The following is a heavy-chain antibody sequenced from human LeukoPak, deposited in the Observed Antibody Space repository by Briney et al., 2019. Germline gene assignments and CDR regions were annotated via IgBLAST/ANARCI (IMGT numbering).Heavy chain of an antibody. J-gene: IGHJ4*02. D-gene: IGHD5-18*01. Sequence: GRSLRLSCAASGFTFSSYGMHWVRQAPGKGLEWVAVISYDGSNKYYADSVKGRFTISRDNSKNTLYLQMNSLRAEDTAVYYCARDLEYSYGHYFDYWGQGTLVTVSS. CDR3: ARDLEYSYGHYFDY. CDR2: ISYDGSNK. CDR1: GFTFSSYG. V-gene: IGHV3-30*03.